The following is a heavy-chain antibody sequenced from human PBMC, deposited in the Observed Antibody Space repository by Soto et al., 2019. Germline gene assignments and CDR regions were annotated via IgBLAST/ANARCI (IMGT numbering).Heavy chain of an antibody. CDR3: AKQRVWGGWDDTYYFDY. Sequence: GGSLRLSCAASGFTFSSYGMHWVRQAPGKGLEWVAVISYDGSNKYYADSVKGRFTISRDNSKNTLYLQMNSLRAEDTAVYYCAKQRVWGGWDDTYYFDYWGQGTLVTVSS. J-gene: IGHJ4*02. V-gene: IGHV3-30*18. D-gene: IGHD6-19*01. CDR2: ISYDGSNK. CDR1: GFTFSSYG.